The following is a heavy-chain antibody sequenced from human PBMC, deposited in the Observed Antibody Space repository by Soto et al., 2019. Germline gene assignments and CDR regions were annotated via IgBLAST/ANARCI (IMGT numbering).Heavy chain of an antibody. D-gene: IGHD3-10*01. J-gene: IGHJ3*01. CDR2: ISGSGGGT. Sequence: EVQLLDSGGGLVQPGGSLRLSCAASGFTFSSYAMSWVRQAPGKGLEWVSSISGSGGGTYYADSVKGRFTISRDNSKTTLSLQMNSLIAEDTAVYYCAKSRGAGSYFNPSDAFDFWGQGTMVTVSS. CDR3: AKSRGAGSYFNPSDAFDF. V-gene: IGHV3-23*01. CDR1: GFTFSSYA.